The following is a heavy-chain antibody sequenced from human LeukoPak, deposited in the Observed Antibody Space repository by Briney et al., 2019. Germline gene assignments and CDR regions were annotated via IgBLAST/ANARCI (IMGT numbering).Heavy chain of an antibody. D-gene: IGHD1-1*01. V-gene: IGHV1-18*01. Sequence: ASVKVSCKASGYTFTSYGISWVRQAPGQGLEWMGWISAYNGNTNYAQKFQGRVTIIADESTSTAYMELSSLRSEDTAVYYCARGGRVATIQGWFDPWGQGTLVIVSS. CDR1: GYTFTSYG. CDR2: ISAYNGNT. CDR3: ARGGRVATIQGWFDP. J-gene: IGHJ5*02.